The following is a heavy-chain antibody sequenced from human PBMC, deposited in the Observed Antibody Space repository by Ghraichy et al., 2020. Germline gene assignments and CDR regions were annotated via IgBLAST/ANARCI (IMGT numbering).Heavy chain of an antibody. D-gene: IGHD1-1*01. Sequence: SETLSLTCTVSGGSISSSSYYWGWIRQPPGKGLEWIGSIYYSGSTYYNPSLKSRVTISVDTSKNQFSLKLSSVTAADTAVYYCATNPWNDVAFDIWGQGTMVTVSS. CDR1: GGSISSSSYY. CDR2: IYYSGST. J-gene: IGHJ3*02. CDR3: ATNPWNDVAFDI. V-gene: IGHV4-39*01.